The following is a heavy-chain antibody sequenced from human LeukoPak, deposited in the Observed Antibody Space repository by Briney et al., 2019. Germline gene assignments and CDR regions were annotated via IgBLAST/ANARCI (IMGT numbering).Heavy chain of an antibody. Sequence: GRSLRLSCAASGFTFDDYHIHWVRQAPGKGLEWVAGLSWNSQSIGYADSVKGRFTISRDNAKNSLYLQMNNLRVEDTALYYCAKESGTYYYFDYWGQGTLLTVSS. CDR1: GFTFDDYH. CDR3: AKESGTYYYFDY. J-gene: IGHJ4*02. CDR2: LSWNSQSI. D-gene: IGHD1-26*01. V-gene: IGHV3-9*01.